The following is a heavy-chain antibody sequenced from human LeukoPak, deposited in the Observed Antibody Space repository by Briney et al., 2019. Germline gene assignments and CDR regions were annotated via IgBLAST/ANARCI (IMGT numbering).Heavy chain of an antibody. D-gene: IGHD2-2*01. Sequence: SETLSLTCTVSGGSISSSSYYWGWIRQPPGKGLEWIGSIYYSGSTYYNPSLKSRVTISVDTSKNQFSLKLSSVTAADTAVYYCARQARITETLGYCSSTSCYAQDIPWFDYWGQGTLVTVSS. CDR1: GGSISSSSYY. V-gene: IGHV4-39*01. J-gene: IGHJ4*02. CDR3: ARQARITETLGYCSSTSCYAQDIPWFDY. CDR2: IYYSGST.